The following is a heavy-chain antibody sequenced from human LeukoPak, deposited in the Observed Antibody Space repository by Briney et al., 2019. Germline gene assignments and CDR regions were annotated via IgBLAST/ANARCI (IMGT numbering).Heavy chain of an antibody. Sequence: WRSLRLSCAASGFTLSSYAMQWVGQAPGKGLEWVAVISYDGSNKYYADSVKGRFTISRDNSKNTLYLQMNSLRAEDTAVYYCARDHYYDSSGYYQPDYWGQGTLVTVSS. V-gene: IGHV3-30-3*01. CDR2: ISYDGSNK. J-gene: IGHJ4*02. CDR3: ARDHYYDSSGYYQPDY. CDR1: GFTLSSYA. D-gene: IGHD3-22*01.